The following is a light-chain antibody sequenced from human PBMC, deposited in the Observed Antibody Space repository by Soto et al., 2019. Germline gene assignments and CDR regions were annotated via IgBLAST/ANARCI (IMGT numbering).Light chain of an antibody. Sequence: QSALTQPASVSWSPGQSITISCTGTSSDVGDYNYDSWYQEHPGKAPKLMIYDVSNRPSGVSNRFSGSKSGSTASLTISGLQAEDEADYYCSSYTSSTTRVFGTGTKVTVL. CDR3: SSYTSSTTRV. V-gene: IGLV2-14*01. J-gene: IGLJ1*01. CDR1: SSDVGDYNY. CDR2: DVS.